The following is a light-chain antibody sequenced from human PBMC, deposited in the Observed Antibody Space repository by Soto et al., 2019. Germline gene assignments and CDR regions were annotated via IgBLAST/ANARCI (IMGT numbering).Light chain of an antibody. CDR3: LQDYNYPWT. V-gene: IGKV1-6*01. CDR1: QTIRVD. CDR2: AAS. Sequence: IQMTHSPSTLSVSVGDRVTITCRASQTIRVDLAWYQQKPGKAPKLLIYAASSLHSGVPSRFSGSGSGTDFTLTISSLQPEDFATYYCLQDYNYPWTFGQGTKVDIK. J-gene: IGKJ1*01.